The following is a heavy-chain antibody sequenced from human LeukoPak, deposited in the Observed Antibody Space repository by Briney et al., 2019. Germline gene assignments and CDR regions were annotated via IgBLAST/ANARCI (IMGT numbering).Heavy chain of an antibody. CDR3: ARNYYDSSGYPSGFDP. CDR1: GYSFTSYW. Sequence: GESLKISFKGSGYSFTSYWIGWVRQMPGKGLEWMGIIYPGDSDTRYSPSFQGQVTISADKSISTAYLQWSSLKASDTAMYYCARNYYDSSGYPSGFDPWGQGTLVTVSP. V-gene: IGHV5-51*01. D-gene: IGHD3-22*01. CDR2: IYPGDSDT. J-gene: IGHJ5*02.